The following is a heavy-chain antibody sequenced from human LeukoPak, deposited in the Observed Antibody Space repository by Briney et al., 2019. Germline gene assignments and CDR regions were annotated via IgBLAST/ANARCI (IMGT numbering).Heavy chain of an antibody. CDR2: IYHSGST. Sequence: SETLSLTCTVSGYSISSGYYWGWIRQPPGKGLEWIGSIYHSGSTYYNPSLKSRVTISVDTSQNQFSLKVNSVTAADTAVYYCARGDCSSTICYSPMDVWGKGTTVTVSS. D-gene: IGHD2-2*01. CDR1: GYSISSGYY. J-gene: IGHJ6*03. V-gene: IGHV4-38-2*02. CDR3: ARGDCSSTICYSPMDV.